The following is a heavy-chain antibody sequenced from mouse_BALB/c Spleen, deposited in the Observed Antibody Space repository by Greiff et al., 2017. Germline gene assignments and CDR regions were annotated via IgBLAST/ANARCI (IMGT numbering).Heavy chain of an antibody. CDR1: GYAFTNYL. D-gene: IGHD1-2*01. J-gene: IGHJ3*01. Sequence: VQLQESGAELVRPGTSVKVSCKASGYAFTNYLIEWVKQRPGQGLEWIGVINPGSGGTNYNEKFKGKATLTADKSSSTAYMQLSSLTSDDSAVYFCAREGGLRLPFAYWGQGTLVTVSA. V-gene: IGHV1-54*01. CDR3: AREGGLRLPFAY. CDR2: INPGSGGT.